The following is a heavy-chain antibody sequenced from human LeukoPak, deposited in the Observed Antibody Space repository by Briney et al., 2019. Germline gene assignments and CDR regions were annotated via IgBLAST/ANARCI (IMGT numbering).Heavy chain of an antibody. CDR1: GFTFSNYM. D-gene: IGHD3-22*01. V-gene: IGHV3-74*01. CDR2: IKSDGITI. J-gene: IGHJ4*02. Sequence: GGSLRLSCAASGFTFSNYMMHWVRQAPGKGLVWVSRIKSDGITITYADSVKGRFTISRDNAKNTLYLQMNSLRAEDTAVYYCARDFFHSSESRPFDYWGQGTLVTVSS. CDR3: ARDFFHSSESRPFDY.